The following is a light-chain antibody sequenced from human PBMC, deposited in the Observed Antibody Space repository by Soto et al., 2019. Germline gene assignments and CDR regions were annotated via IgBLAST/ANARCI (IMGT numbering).Light chain of an antibody. Sequence: QSALTQPPSASGSPGQSVTISCTGTSSDVGAYNYVSWYQQHPGKAPKLMIYEVSNRPSGVPARFSGSKSGNSASLTVSGLQAEDEADYYCSSYAGSNNLVFGGGTKLTVL. CDR1: SSDVGAYNY. V-gene: IGLV2-8*01. CDR3: SSYAGSNNLV. J-gene: IGLJ2*01. CDR2: EVS.